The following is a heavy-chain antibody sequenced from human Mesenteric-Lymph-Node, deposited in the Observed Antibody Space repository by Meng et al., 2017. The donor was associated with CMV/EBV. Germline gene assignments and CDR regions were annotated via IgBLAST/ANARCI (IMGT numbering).Heavy chain of an antibody. CDR2: LYSSGNR. J-gene: IGHJ5*02. D-gene: IGHD2/OR15-2a*01. Sequence: SGPTLVKPTQTLTLTCTFSGFSLSTDGVAVGWFRQPPGEALEWLAILYSSGNRFFSPPLQTRLTIAKDTSKNQVVLTMTNMGPVDTATYFCARRRSPFEGDWFDPWGQGTLVTVSS. CDR1: GFSLSTDGVA. V-gene: IGHV2-5*01. CDR3: ARRRSPFEGDWFDP.